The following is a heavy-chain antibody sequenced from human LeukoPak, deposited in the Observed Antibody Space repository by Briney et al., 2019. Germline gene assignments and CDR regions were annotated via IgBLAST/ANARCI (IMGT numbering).Heavy chain of an antibody. Sequence: GGSLRFSCAASGFTSSSYAMHWVRQAPGKGLEWVAVISYDGSNKYYADSVKGRFTISRDNSKNTLYLQMNSLRAEDTAMYYCARGYCSSTSCPNGYWGQGTLVTVSS. J-gene: IGHJ4*02. CDR2: ISYDGSNK. CDR3: ARGYCSSTSCPNGY. CDR1: GFTSSSYA. V-gene: IGHV3-30-3*01. D-gene: IGHD2-2*01.